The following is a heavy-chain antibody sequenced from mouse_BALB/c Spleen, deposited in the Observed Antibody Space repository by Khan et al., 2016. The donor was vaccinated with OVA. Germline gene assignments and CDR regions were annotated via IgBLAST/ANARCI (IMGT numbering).Heavy chain of an antibody. J-gene: IGHJ1*01. Sequence: EVQLQQSGPELVKPGASVKISCKTSGYTFTEYTMHWVKQSHGKSLEWIGRINPNNGGTSYNQKFKGKATLTVDKSSSTAYMELRSLTSEASAVYYCARRYYYGYYWFFDVWGAGTTVTVSS. D-gene: IGHD1-2*01. CDR3: ARRYYYGYYWFFDV. CDR2: INPNNGGT. CDR1: GYTFTEYT. V-gene: IGHV1-22*01.